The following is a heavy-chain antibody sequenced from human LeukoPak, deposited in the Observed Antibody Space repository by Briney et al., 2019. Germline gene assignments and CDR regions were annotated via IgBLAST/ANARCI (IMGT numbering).Heavy chain of an antibody. D-gene: IGHD3-22*01. J-gene: IGHJ6*02. V-gene: IGHV4-59*01. CDR3: ASTYLNYYDSSGYYSAYYYGMDV. CDR2: IYYSGRT. CDR1: GGSISSYY. Sequence: TSETLSLTCTVSGGSISSYYWSWIRQPPGKGLEWSGYIYYSGRTNYNPSLKSRVTISVDTSKNQFSLKLSSVTAADTAVYYCASTYLNYYDSSGYYSAYYYGMDVWGQGTTVTVSS.